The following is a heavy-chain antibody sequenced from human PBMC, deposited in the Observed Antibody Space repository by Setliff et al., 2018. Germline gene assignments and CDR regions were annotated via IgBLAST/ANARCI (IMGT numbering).Heavy chain of an antibody. J-gene: IGHJ5*02. D-gene: IGHD3-3*01. Sequence: ASVKVSCKASGYTFTNYAIHWVRQAPGQRPEWMGWINTGNANTKYSQKFQGRVTITRDASASTAYMELSSLRSEDTAVYYCARGYRGYYNFWSGSQGANWFDPWGQGTLVTVSS. V-gene: IGHV1-3*04. CDR3: ARGYRGYYNFWSGSQGANWFDP. CDR1: GYTFTNYA. CDR2: INTGNANT.